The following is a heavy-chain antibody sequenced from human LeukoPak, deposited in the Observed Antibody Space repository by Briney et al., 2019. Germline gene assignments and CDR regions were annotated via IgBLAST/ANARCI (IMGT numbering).Heavy chain of an antibody. CDR3: ARESGSSGWYEGFDY. J-gene: IGHJ4*02. CDR1: GFTFTIYS. V-gene: IGHV3-21*01. Sequence: TGGSLRLSCAASGFTFTIYSMNWVRQAPGKGLEWVSSIGGSGTSIYYADSVKGRFTISRDNAKNSLYLQMHSLRAEDTAVYYCARESGSSGWYEGFDYWGQGTLVTVSS. D-gene: IGHD6-19*01. CDR2: IGGSGTSI.